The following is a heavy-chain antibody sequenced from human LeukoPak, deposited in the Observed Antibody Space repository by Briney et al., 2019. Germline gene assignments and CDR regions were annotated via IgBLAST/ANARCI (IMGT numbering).Heavy chain of an antibody. Sequence: SETLSLTCTVSGGSISSSSYYWGWIRQPPGKGLEWIGSIYYSGSTYYNQSPKSRVTISVDTSKNQFSLKLSSVTAADTAVYYCARVDVVVAGYYFDYWGQGTLVTVSS. CDR3: ARVDVVVAGYYFDY. CDR2: IYYSGST. D-gene: IGHD2-21*01. V-gene: IGHV4-39*01. J-gene: IGHJ4*02. CDR1: GGSISSSSYY.